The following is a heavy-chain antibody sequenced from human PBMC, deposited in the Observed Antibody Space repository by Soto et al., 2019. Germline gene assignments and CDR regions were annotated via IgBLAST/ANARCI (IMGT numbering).Heavy chain of an antibody. Sequence: QQQLQESGPGLVKPSETLSLTCTFSGDSISSSKYYWGWIRQPPGKGLEWIGSIYYSGSPYYNSSLKSRVTISVATSKTHFSLKLTSMTAADTAVYYCATLPHYGDTNAGFWGHGILVTVSS. CDR1: GDSISSSKYY. CDR3: ATLPHYGDTNAGF. CDR2: IYYSGSP. V-gene: IGHV4-39*02. D-gene: IGHD4-17*01. J-gene: IGHJ4*01.